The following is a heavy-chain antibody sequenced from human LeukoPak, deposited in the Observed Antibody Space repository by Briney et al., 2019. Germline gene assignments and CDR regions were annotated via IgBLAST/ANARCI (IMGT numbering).Heavy chain of an antibody. Sequence: PGGSLRLSCSAFGFTFSSYAMDWVRQAPGKGLEWVGRSRNKANSYTTEYAASVKGRFTISRDDSENSLYLQMNSLKTEDTAVYYCTREARIVGAAIGPYYSYGMDVWGQGTTVTVSS. CDR3: TREARIVGAAIGPYYSYGMDV. J-gene: IGHJ6*02. D-gene: IGHD1-26*01. CDR1: GFTFSSYA. V-gene: IGHV3-72*01. CDR2: SRNKANSYTT.